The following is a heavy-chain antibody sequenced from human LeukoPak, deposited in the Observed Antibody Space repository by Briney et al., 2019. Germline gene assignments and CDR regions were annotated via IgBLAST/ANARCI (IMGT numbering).Heavy chain of an antibody. D-gene: IGHD3-22*01. V-gene: IGHV3-30*02. CDR2: IRYDGNNK. J-gene: IGHJ3*02. CDR1: GFTFSSYG. Sequence: PGGSLRLSCAASGFTFSSYGMHWVRQAPGKGLEWVAFIRYDGNNKYYADSVKGRFTISRDNSKNTLYLQMNSLRAEDTAVYYCWAYYYDSSGYDAFDIWGQGTMVTVSS. CDR3: WAYYYDSSGYDAFDI.